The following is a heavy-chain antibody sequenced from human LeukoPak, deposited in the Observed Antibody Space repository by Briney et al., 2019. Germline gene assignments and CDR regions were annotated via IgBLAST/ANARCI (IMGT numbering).Heavy chain of an antibody. Sequence: GGSLRLSCAASGFTFSGYWMHWVRQAPGKGLVWVSRINSDGSSTSYADSVKGRFTISRDNAKNTLYLQMNSLRAEDTAVYYCATVVGSSWTNFDYWGQGTLVTVSS. V-gene: IGHV3-74*01. CDR1: GFTFSGYW. J-gene: IGHJ4*02. CDR2: INSDGSST. D-gene: IGHD6-13*01. CDR3: ATVVGSSWTNFDY.